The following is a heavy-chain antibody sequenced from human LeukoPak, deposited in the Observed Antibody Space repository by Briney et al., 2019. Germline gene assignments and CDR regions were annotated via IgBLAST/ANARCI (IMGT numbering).Heavy chain of an antibody. D-gene: IGHD6-19*01. CDR2: ISSSSSYI. CDR3: AKGRYSSGWYPRY. Sequence: GGSLRLSCAASGFTFSSYSMNWVRQAPGKGLEWVSSISSSSSYIYYADSAKGRFTISRDNSKNTLYLQMNSLRAEDTAVYYCAKGRYSSGWYPRYWGQGTLVTVSS. J-gene: IGHJ4*02. CDR1: GFTFSSYS. V-gene: IGHV3-21*04.